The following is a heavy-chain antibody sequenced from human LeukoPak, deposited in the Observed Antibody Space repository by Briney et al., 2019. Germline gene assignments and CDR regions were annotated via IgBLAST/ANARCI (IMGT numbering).Heavy chain of an antibody. CDR2: IKSKTDGGTT. V-gene: IGHV3-15*01. J-gene: IGHJ4*02. CDR3: TTRWETVTEIDY. Sequence: GGSLRLSCAASGFTFSSYAMSWVRQAPGKGLEWVGRIKSKTDGGTTDYAAPVKGRFTISRDDSKNTLYLQMNSLKTEDTAVYYCTTRWETVTEIDYWGQGTLVTVSS. CDR1: GFTFSSYA. D-gene: IGHD4-17*01.